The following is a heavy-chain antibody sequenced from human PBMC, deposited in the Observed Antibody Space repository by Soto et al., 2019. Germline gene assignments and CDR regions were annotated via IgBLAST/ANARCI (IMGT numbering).Heavy chain of an antibody. D-gene: IGHD2-21*02. CDR2: ISGYSGKT. CDR3: AREGDVPYYYYGMDV. Sequence: QVQLVQSGGEVRKPGASVTVSCKASGYTFTSYGISWVRQAPGQGLEWMGWISGYSGKTNYAQKVQDRVTMTTDTSTSTVYLELRSLRFDDTAVYYCAREGDVPYYYYGMDVWGQGTTVTVSS. CDR1: GYTFTSYG. V-gene: IGHV1-18*01. J-gene: IGHJ6*02.